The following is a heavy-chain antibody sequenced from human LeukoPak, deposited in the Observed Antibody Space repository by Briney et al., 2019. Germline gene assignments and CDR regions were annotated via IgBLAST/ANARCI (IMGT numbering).Heavy chain of an antibody. Sequence: GRSLRLSCAASGFTFSSYAMHWVRQAPGKGLEWVAVISYDGSNKYYADSVKGRFTISRDNSKNTLYLQMNSLRAEDTAVYYCARGATPLVVPAAMGPFDYWGQGTLVTVSS. V-gene: IGHV3-30*04. D-gene: IGHD2-2*01. CDR1: GFTFSSYA. CDR3: ARGATPLVVPAAMGPFDY. J-gene: IGHJ4*02. CDR2: ISYDGSNK.